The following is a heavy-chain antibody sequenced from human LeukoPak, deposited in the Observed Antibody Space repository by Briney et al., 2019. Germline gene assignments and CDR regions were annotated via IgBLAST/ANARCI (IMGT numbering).Heavy chain of an antibody. CDR3: AREPYYDSSGYATGGDY. CDR2: ISSSGSTI. J-gene: IGHJ4*02. D-gene: IGHD3-22*01. CDR1: GFTFSDYY. Sequence: PGGSLRLSCAASGFTFSDYYMSWIRQAPGKGLEWVSYISSSGSTIHYADSVKGRFTISRDNAKNSLYLQMNSLGAEDTAVYYCAREPYYDSSGYATGGDYWGQGTLVTVSS. V-gene: IGHV3-11*01.